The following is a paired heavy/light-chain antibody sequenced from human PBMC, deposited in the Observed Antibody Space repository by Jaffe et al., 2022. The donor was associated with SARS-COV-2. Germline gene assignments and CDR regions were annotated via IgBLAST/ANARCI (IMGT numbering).Heavy chain of an antibody. V-gene: IGHV3-43*01. D-gene: IGHD4-17*01. CDR2: ISWDGGST. J-gene: IGHJ1*01. CDR3: AKGGTGDYLGSYAEYFQH. Sequence: EVQLVESGGVVVQPGGSLRLSCAASGFTFDDYTMHWVRQAPGKGLEWVSLISWDGGSTYYADSVKGRFTISRDNSKNSLYLQMNSLRTEDTALYYCAKGGTGDYLGSYAEYFQHWGQGTLVTVSS. CDR1: GFTFDDYT.
Light chain of an antibody. CDR3: QQYGSSPLLT. J-gene: IGKJ4*01. CDR2: GAS. Sequence: EIVLTQSPGTLSLSPGERATLSCRASQSVSSSYLAWYQQKPGQAPRLLIYGASSRATGIPDRFSGSGSGTDFTLTISRLEPEDFAVYYCQQYGSSPLLTFGGGTKVEIK. V-gene: IGKV3-20*01. CDR1: QSVSSSY.